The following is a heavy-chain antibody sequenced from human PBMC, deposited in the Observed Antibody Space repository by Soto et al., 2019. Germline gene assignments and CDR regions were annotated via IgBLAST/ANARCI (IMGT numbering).Heavy chain of an antibody. V-gene: IGHV5-51*01. D-gene: IGHD2-2*01. J-gene: IGHJ4*02. Sequence: PGESLKISCKASGFTFSSYSLGWVRHMPGKGLQWMGNIFSGDSSAKYSPSFVGQVTISVDRSTNTAYLQWSSLKASDTAIYYCGTWRGSSWFDYWGPGTLVTVSS. CDR2: IFSGDSSA. CDR1: GFTFSSYS. CDR3: GTWRGSSWFDY.